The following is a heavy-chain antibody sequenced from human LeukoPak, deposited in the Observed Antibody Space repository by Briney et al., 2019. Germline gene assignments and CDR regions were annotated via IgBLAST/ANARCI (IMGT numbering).Heavy chain of an antibody. V-gene: IGHV3-74*01. D-gene: IGHD1/OR15-1a*01. CDR3: AKDLSWNTADR. CDR2: INPDGTTS. CDR1: GFSFSNYW. J-gene: IGHJ5*02. Sequence: GGSLRLSCVASGFSFSNYWMHWVRQASGKAPVWVSRINPDGTTSDYADSVKGRFTISRDNAKNMVFLQMNGMRADDTALYYCAKDLSWNTADRWGQGILVTVSS.